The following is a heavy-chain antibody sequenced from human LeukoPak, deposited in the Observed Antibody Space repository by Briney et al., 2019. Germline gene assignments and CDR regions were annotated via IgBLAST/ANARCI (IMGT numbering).Heavy chain of an antibody. CDR2: IYYSGST. V-gene: IGHV4-31*03. J-gene: IGHJ4*02. Sequence: PSQTLSLTCTVSGGSISSGGYYWSWIRQHPGKGLEWIGYIYYSGSTYYNPSLKSRVTISVDTSKYQFSLKLSSVTAADTAVYYCARGLGVTTKFDYWGQGTLVTVSS. D-gene: IGHD4-17*01. CDR3: ARGLGVTTKFDY. CDR1: GGSISSGGYY.